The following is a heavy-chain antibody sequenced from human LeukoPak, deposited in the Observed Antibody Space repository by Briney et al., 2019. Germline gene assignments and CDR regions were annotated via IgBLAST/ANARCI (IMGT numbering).Heavy chain of an antibody. CDR3: ARGPDFWSGLFDY. CDR2: INHSGST. D-gene: IGHD3-3*01. J-gene: IGHJ4*02. V-gene: IGHV4-34*01. CDR1: GGSFSGYY. Sequence: PSETLSLTCAVYGGSFSGYYWSWIRQPPGKGLEWIGEINHSGSTNYNPSLKSRVTISVDTSKNQFSLKLSSVTAADTAVYYCARGPDFWSGLFDYWGQGTLVTVSS.